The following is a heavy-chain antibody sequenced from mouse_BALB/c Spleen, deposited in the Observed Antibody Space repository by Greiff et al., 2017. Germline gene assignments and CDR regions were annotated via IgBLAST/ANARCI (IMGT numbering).Heavy chain of an antibody. J-gene: IGHJ3*01. CDR2: IWGGGST. CDR3: ARPTYGNQAWFAY. Sequence: VQRVESGPGLVAPSQSLSITCTVSGFSLSRYSVHWVRQPPGKGLEWLGMIWGGGSTDYNSALKSRLSISKDNSKSQVFLKMNSLQTDDTAMYYCARPTYGNQAWFAYWGQGTLVTVSA. V-gene: IGHV2-6-4*01. D-gene: IGHD2-1*01. CDR1: GFSLSRYS.